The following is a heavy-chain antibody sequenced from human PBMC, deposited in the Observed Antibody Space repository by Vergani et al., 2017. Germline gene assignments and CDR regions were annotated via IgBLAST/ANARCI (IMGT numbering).Heavy chain of an antibody. CDR2: IQFDGSNQ. CDR3: GGSGSYREINY. CDR1: GYTLSNYD. Sequence: QVQLVESGGGVVQRGGSLRLSCATSGYTLSNYDMQWIRQGPGKGLEFVAFIQFDGSNQYYADSVKGRFTLSRDFSKNTLYLQMNSLRAEDTAVYYCGGSGSYREINYWGQGTLVTVSS. D-gene: IGHD3-10*01. V-gene: IGHV3-30*02. J-gene: IGHJ4*02.